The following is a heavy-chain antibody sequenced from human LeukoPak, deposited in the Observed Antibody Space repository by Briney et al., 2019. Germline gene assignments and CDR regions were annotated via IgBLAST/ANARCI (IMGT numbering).Heavy chain of an antibody. Sequence: SETLSLTCTVSGGSISNYYWSWIRQPPGKGLEWIGYISYSGSSNYNPSLKSRVTISVDTSKNQFSLKLRSVTAADTAVYYCARGYSSGWIRAEYFQHWGQGTLVTVSS. CDR2: ISYSGSS. V-gene: IGHV4-59*01. D-gene: IGHD6-19*01. CDR1: GGSISNYY. CDR3: ARGYSSGWIRAEYFQH. J-gene: IGHJ1*01.